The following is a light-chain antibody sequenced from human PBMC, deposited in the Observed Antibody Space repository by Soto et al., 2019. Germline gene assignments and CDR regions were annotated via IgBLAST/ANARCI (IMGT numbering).Light chain of an antibody. CDR3: QLYNTWPIT. CDR1: QNVGNN. Sequence: EVVMTQSPAPLSVSPGEGATLSCRASQNVGNNLAWYQQKPGQAPRLLIQDASTRATGIPARFSGSGSGTEFTLTISSLQSEDFAVYYCQLYNTWPITLGQGTRLEIK. CDR2: DAS. J-gene: IGKJ5*01. V-gene: IGKV3-15*01.